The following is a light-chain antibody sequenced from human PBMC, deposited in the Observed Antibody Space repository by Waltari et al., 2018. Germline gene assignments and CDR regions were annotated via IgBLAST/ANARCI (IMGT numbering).Light chain of an antibody. CDR2: RAS. CDR3: QQHGTLPAT. CDR1: QSVGSSS. V-gene: IGKV3-20*01. Sequence: EIVLTQSPGTASLSPGDRVTLSCRASQSVGSSSLAWYQQKPGQAPRLVIYRASRRVTGIPDRFSGSGSGTDFSLTISRMEPEDFAVYYCQQHGTLPATFGQGTKVEIK. J-gene: IGKJ1*01.